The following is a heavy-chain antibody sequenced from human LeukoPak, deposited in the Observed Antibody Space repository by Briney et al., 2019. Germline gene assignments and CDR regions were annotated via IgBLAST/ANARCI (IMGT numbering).Heavy chain of an antibody. CDR3: ARMDYGPYYYYGMDV. CDR1: GGSFSGYY. V-gene: IGHV4-34*01. J-gene: IGHJ6*04. Sequence: SETLSLTRAVYGGSFSGYYWSWIRQPPGKGLEWIGEINHSGSANYNPSLKSRVTISVDTSKNQFSLKLSSVTAADTAVYYCARMDYGPYYYYGMDVWGKGTTVTVSS. CDR2: INHSGSA. D-gene: IGHD4-17*01.